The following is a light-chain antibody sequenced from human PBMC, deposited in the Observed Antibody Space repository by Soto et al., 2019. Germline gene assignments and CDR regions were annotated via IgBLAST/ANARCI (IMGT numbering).Light chain of an antibody. CDR2: GAS. J-gene: IGKJ4*01. Sequence: EIVLTQSPGTLSLSPEERATLSCRASQSVSSIYLAWYQQKPGQAPRLLIYGASSRPTGIPDRFSGSGSGTDFTLTISRLEPEDFAVYYCQQYGSSALTFGG. CDR1: QSVSSIY. CDR3: QQYGSSALT. V-gene: IGKV3-20*01.